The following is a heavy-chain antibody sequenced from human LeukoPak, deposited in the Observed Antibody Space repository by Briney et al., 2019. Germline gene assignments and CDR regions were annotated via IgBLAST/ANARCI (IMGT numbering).Heavy chain of an antibody. J-gene: IGHJ3*02. CDR3: ANQGNGYCSSTSCYSGDAFDI. D-gene: IGHD2-2*03. CDR2: IYSGGST. Sequence: PGGPLRLSCAASGFTHSSNYMSWVRQAPGKGLDRVSVIYSGGSTYYADSVKGRFTISRDNSKNTLYLQMNSMRSEETAGYYCANQGNGYCSSTSCYSGDAFDIWGQGTMVTVSS. V-gene: IGHV3-53*01. CDR1: GFTHSSNY.